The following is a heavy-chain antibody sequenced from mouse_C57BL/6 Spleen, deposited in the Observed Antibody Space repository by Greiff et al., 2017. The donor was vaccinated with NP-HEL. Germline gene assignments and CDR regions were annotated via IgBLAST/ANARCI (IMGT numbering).Heavy chain of an antibody. D-gene: IGHD2-4*01. V-gene: IGHV1-52*01. J-gene: IGHJ3*01. CDR2: IDPSDSET. CDR3: ARREDYGQAWFAY. Sequence: QVQLQQPGAELVRPGSSVKLSCKASGYTFTSYWMHWVKQRPIQGLEWIGNIDPSDSETHYNQKFKDKATLTVDKSSSTAYMQLSSLTSEDSAVYYCARREDYGQAWFAYWGQGTLVTVSA. CDR1: GYTFTSYW.